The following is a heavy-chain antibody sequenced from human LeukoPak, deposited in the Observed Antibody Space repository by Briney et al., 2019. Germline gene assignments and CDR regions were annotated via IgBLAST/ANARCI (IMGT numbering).Heavy chain of an antibody. CDR1: GYSFTSYG. J-gene: IGHJ4*02. CDR3: ARGAVLPAAPDY. Sequence: ASVKVSCKASGYSFTSYGITWVRQAPGQGLEWMGWISAYNGNTNYEQKLQGRVTMTTDTSTSTAYMELRSLRSDDTAVYYCARGAVLPAAPDYWGQGTLVTVSS. D-gene: IGHD2-2*01. V-gene: IGHV1-18*01. CDR2: ISAYNGNT.